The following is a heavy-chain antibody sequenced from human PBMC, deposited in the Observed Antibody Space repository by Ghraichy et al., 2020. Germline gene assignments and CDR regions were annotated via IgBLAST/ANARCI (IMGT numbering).Heavy chain of an antibody. J-gene: IGHJ4*02. Sequence: GESLNISCQGSGYSFSSYWIGWVRQMPGKGLEWMGIIYPGDSDTRYSPSFQGQVTLLVDKSISTAYLQWNSLKASDTAMYYCARYDGIVRPTSSYDYWGQGTLVTVSS. D-gene: IGHD6-13*01. CDR3: ARYDGIVRPTSSYDY. CDR2: IYPGDSDT. CDR1: GYSFSSYW. V-gene: IGHV5-51*01.